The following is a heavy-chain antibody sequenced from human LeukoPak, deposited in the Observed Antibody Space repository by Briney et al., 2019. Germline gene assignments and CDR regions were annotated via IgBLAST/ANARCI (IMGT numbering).Heavy chain of an antibody. CDR2: TYYRSKWYN. CDR3: ARGPSHYDFWSGYYYAYYYYGMDV. CDR1: GDSVSSNSVT. J-gene: IGHJ6*02. V-gene: IGHV6-1*01. D-gene: IGHD3-3*01. Sequence: SQTLSLTCAISGDSVSSNSVTWNWIRQSPSRGLEWLGRTYYRSKWYNDYAVSVKSRITITPDTSNNHFSLQLNSVTPEDTAVYYCARGPSHYDFWSGYYYAYYYYGMDVWGQGTTVTVSS.